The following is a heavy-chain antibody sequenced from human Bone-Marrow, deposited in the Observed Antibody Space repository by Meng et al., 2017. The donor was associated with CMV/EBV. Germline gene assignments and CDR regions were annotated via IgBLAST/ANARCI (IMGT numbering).Heavy chain of an antibody. V-gene: IGHV3-11*01. CDR2: SSGNTI. J-gene: IGHJ2*01. CDR3: ARENPPYWYLDL. Sequence: SSGNTIYNLESVKGRFTISRDNAKNSLHLQMNSRRAEDTAVYYCARENPPYWYLDLWGRGTLVTVSS.